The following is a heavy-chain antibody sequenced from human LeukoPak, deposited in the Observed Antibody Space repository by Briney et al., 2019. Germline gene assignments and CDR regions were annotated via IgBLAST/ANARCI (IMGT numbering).Heavy chain of an antibody. V-gene: IGHV3-23*01. CDR3: AKGGSGWFENWFDP. D-gene: IGHD6-19*01. J-gene: IGHJ5*02. CDR1: GFTFSSYA. Sequence: PGGSLRLSCAASGFTFSSYAMSWVRQAPGKGLEWVSAISGSGGSTYYADSVKGRFTISRDNAKNSLYLQMNSLRAEDTALYYCAKGGSGWFENWFDPWGQGTLVTVSS. CDR2: ISGSGGST.